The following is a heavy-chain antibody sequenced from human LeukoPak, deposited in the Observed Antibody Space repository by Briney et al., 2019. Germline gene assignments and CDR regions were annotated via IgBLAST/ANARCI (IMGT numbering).Heavy chain of an antibody. CDR1: GFTFDDYT. CDR2: ISWDGGST. J-gene: IGHJ4*02. Sequence: GRSLRLSCAASGFTFDDYTMHWVRQAPGKGLEWVSLISWDGGSTYYADSVKGRFTISRDNSKNSLYLQMNSLRTEDTALYYCAKGTGGITGYWGQGTLVTVSS. D-gene: IGHD1-14*01. CDR3: AKGTGGITGY. V-gene: IGHV3-43*01.